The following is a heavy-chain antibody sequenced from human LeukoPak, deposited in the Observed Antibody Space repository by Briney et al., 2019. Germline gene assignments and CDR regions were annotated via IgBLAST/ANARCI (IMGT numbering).Heavy chain of an antibody. J-gene: IGHJ4*02. CDR2: ISGSSSYI. D-gene: IGHD1-26*01. Sequence: PGGSLRLSCATSGFNFMNYGLSWVRQAPGKGLEWVSSISGSSSYIYYTDSVKGRFTISRDNAKNSLYLQMNSLRAEDTALYYCARWGVGDYWGQGTLVTVSS. V-gene: IGHV3-21*01. CDR1: GFNFMNYG. CDR3: ARWGVGDY.